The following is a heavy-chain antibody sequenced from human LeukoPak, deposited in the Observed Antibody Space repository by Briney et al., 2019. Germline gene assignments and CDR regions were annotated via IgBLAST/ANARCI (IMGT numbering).Heavy chain of an antibody. CDR3: ARDPLDYGDYPYALDI. CDR1: GGSISSSNW. V-gene: IGHV4-4*02. J-gene: IGHJ3*02. D-gene: IGHD4-17*01. Sequence: PSGTLSLTCAVSGGSISSSNWWSWVRQPPGKGLEWIGYIYYSGSTYYNPSLKSRVTISVDTSKNQFSLKLSSVTAADTAVYYCARDPLDYGDYPYALDIWGQGTMVTVSS. CDR2: IYYSGST.